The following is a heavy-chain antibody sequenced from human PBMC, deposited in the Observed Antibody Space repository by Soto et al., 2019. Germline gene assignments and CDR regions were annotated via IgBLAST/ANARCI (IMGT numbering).Heavy chain of an antibody. CDR1: GGAISTYY. CDR2: IYSSGST. J-gene: IGHJ5*02. Sequence: SETLSLTCTVSGGAISTYYWTWIRQPAGKGLEWIGRIYSSGSTKYNPSLQSRVTMSLDTSNNQFSLRLTSVTAADTAVYYSARGQRFYDWFDPWGQGTLVTVS. CDR3: ARGQRFYDWFDP. V-gene: IGHV4-4*07. D-gene: IGHD3-3*01.